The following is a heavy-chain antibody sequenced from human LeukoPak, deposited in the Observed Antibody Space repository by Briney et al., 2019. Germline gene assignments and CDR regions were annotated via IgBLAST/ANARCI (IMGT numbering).Heavy chain of an antibody. Sequence: GGSLRLSCAASGFTFSSYAMSWVRQAPRKGLEWVSVISGSGGSTYSADSVEGRFTISRDNSKNTLYLQMNSLRAEDTAVYFCAKSQDGGRLFHFDYWGQGTLVTVSS. CDR3: AKSQDGGRLFHFDY. V-gene: IGHV3-23*01. D-gene: IGHD1-26*01. J-gene: IGHJ4*02. CDR1: GFTFSSYA. CDR2: ISGSGGST.